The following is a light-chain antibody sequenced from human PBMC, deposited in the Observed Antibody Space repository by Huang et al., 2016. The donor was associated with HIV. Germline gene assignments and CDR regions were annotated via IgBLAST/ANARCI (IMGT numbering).Light chain of an antibody. Sequence: DAVVTQSPLSLPVTPGEPASISCRSSQSLLHSNGYNYLDWYVQKPGQSPHLLIYLGSNRASGVPDRFSGSGSGTDFTLKISRVEAEDVGVYYRMQALQTPVFGPGTKVDIK. J-gene: IGKJ3*01. CDR2: LGS. CDR1: QSLLHSNGYNY. V-gene: IGKV2-28*01. CDR3: MQALQTPV.